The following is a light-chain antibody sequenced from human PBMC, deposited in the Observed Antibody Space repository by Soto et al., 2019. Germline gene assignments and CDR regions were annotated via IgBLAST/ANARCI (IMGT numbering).Light chain of an antibody. CDR3: QQTNSFPLT. CDR2: SAS. Sequence: DIQMTQSPSSVSASVGERVTITCRASQDISSWLAWYQQKPGKAPKLLINSASSLQSGVPSTFSGSRSGTDFTLTITSLQPEDFATYYCQQTNSFPLTFGGGTKVEIK. CDR1: QDISSW. J-gene: IGKJ4*01. V-gene: IGKV1-12*01.